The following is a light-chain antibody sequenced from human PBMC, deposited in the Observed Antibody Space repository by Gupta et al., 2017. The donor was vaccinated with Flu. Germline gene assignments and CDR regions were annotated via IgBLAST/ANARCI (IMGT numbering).Light chain of an antibody. CDR1: SSLPNRNVYSN. CDR3: KQDLHCPPT. J-gene: IGKJ4*02. CDR2: VAS. Sequence: PGSASPRDCTSRSSLPNRNVYSNLAWYLQKPGQSPKLLVYVASTRATGVPDRFSGSGSGTDFTLTISSVEADDFGLYYCKQDLHCPPTFGGGTKVEIK. V-gene: IGKV2-28*01.